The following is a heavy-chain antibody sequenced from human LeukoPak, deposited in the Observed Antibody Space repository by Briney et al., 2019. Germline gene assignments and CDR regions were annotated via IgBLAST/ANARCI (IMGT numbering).Heavy chain of an antibody. Sequence: PSETLSLTCTVSDGSISSNSYCWGWIRQPPGKGLEWIGGIYYSGRTYYNPSLKSRVTISVDTSKNQFSLKLGSVTAADTAVYYCARRVDDSNVYYFNWYFDLWGRGTLVTVSS. V-gene: IGHV4-39*01. J-gene: IGHJ2*01. CDR2: IYYSGRT. CDR3: ARRVDDSNVYYFNWYFDL. D-gene: IGHD3-22*01. CDR1: DGSISSNSYC.